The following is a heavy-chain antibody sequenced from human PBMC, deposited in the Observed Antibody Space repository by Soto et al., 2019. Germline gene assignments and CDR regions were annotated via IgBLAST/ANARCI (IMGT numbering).Heavy chain of an antibody. V-gene: IGHV1-69*12. CDR3: AVTMTNYYYYGMDV. CDR2: IIPIFGTA. J-gene: IGHJ6*02. CDR1: GSTFSSYA. Sequence: QVQLVQSGAEVKKPGSWVKVSCKASGSTFSSYAISWVRQAPGQGLEWMGGIIPIFGTADYAQKFQGRVTITAGESTSTAYMELSSLRSEDTAVYYCAVTMTNYYYYGMDVWGQGTTVTVSS. D-gene: IGHD3-22*01.